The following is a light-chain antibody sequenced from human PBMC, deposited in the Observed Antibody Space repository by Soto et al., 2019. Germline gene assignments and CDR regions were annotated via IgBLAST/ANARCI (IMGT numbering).Light chain of an antibody. V-gene: IGKV3-11*01. CDR2: DAY. CDR3: QLRHMWPST. CDR1: QSFRGL. J-gene: IGKJ5*01. Sequence: EVEFKKSPEPLSLTEGKSASLPCQANQSFRGLLAWYQQKPGQAPRLLIYDAYNRATGIPPRFIGSGTGTDFTLTSSIGVPDDSAVYYWQLRHMWPSTFGRGTRLDIK.